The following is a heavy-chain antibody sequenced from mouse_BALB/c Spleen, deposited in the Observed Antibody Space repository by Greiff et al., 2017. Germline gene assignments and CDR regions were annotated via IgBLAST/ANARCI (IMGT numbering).Heavy chain of an antibody. CDR2: INPGSGGT. D-gene: IGHD2-4*01. CDR1: GYAFTNYL. V-gene: IGHV1-54*01. Sequence: VKLQESGAELVRPGTSVKVSCKASGYAFTNYLIEWVKQRPGQGLEWIGVINPGSGGTNYNEKFKGKATLTADKSSSTAYMQLSSLTSDDSAVYFCARREFYDYDGAWFAYWGQGTLVTVSA. J-gene: IGHJ3*01. CDR3: ARREFYDYDGAWFAY.